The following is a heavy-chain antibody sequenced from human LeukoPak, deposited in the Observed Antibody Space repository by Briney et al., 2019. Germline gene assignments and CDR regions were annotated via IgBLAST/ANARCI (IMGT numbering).Heavy chain of an antibody. V-gene: IGHV1-18*01. CDR1: GYTFTSYG. D-gene: IGHD2-2*01. CDR3: ARADVPAAVYYYGMDV. J-gene: IGHJ6*02. Sequence: GASVKVSCKASGYTFTSYGISWVRQAPGQGLEWMGWISAYNGNTNYAQKLQGRVTMTTDTSTSTAYMELRSLRFDDTAVYYCARADVPAAVYYYGMDVWGQGTTVTVSS. CDR2: ISAYNGNT.